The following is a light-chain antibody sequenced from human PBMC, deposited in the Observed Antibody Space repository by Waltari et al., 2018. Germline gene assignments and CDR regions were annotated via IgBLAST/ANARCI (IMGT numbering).Light chain of an antibody. Sequence: SGSPGQSITISCTGTSSDVGSYNFVSWYQQHPGKAPKLIISEVTKRPSGVSNRFSGSKSGNTASLTISGLQADDEADYYCCSFASRIGVFGGGTKVTVL. CDR2: EVT. J-gene: IGLJ2*01. CDR1: SSDVGSYNF. V-gene: IGLV2-23*02. CDR3: CSFASRIGV.